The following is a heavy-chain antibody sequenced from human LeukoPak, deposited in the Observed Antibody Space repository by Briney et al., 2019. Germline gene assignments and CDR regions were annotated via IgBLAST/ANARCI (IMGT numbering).Heavy chain of an antibody. V-gene: IGHV3-23*01. D-gene: IGHD3-22*01. CDR2: ISGGSHRT. CDR1: GFTFSSYA. CDR3: AKFPHYYYDSSGYPYFDN. J-gene: IGHJ4*02. Sequence: GGSLRLSCAASGFTFSSYAMSWVRQAPGKGLEWVAAISGGSHRTDYADSVKGRFAISRDSPKNTLYLQMNSLRTEDTAVYYCAKFPHYYYDSSGYPYFDNWGQGTQVTVSS.